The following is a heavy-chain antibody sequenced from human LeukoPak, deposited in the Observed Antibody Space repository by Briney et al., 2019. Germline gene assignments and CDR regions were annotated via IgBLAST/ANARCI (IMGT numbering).Heavy chain of an antibody. CDR2: ISGSGGST. D-gene: IGHD4-17*01. Sequence: GGSLRLSCAASGFTFSSYAMSWVRQAPGKGLEWVSAISGSGGSTYYADSVKGRFTISRDNSKNTLYLQMNSLRAEDTAVYYCAKDYSYGYADYVTWFDPWGQGTLVTVSS. CDR3: AKDYSYGYADYVTWFDP. J-gene: IGHJ5*02. V-gene: IGHV3-23*01. CDR1: GFTFSSYA.